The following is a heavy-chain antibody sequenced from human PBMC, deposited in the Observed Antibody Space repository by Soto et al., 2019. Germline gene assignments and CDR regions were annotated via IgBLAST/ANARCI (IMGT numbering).Heavy chain of an antibody. CDR2: IYYSGST. Sequence: PSETPSLTCTVSGGSISSYYWSWIRQPPGKGLEWIGYIYYSGSTNYNPSLKSRVTISVDTSKNQFSLKLSSVTAADTAVYYCASSVVVAATLRAGFDYWGQGTLVTVSS. D-gene: IGHD2-15*01. V-gene: IGHV4-59*08. CDR3: ASSVVVAATLRAGFDY. J-gene: IGHJ4*02. CDR1: GGSISSYY.